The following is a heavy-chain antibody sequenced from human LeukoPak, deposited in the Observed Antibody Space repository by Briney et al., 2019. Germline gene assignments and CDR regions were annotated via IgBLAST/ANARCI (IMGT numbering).Heavy chain of an antibody. CDR1: GGSISSYY. CDR2: IYYSGST. J-gene: IGHJ4*02. D-gene: IGHD6-13*01. V-gene: IGHV4-59*01. Sequence: PSETLSLTCTVSGGSISSYYWSWIRQPPGKGLEWIGYIYYSGSTNYNPSLMSRVTISVDTSKNQFSLKLSSVTAADTAVYYCARDVIAAAGTYGDDYWGQGTLVTVSS. CDR3: ARDVIAAAGTYGDDY.